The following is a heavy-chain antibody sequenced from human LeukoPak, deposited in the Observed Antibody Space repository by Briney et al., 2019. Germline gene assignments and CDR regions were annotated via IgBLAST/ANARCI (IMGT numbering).Heavy chain of an antibody. J-gene: IGHJ4*02. CDR3: ARVRPRNYYDSSGFLDY. D-gene: IGHD3-22*01. CDR2: IYHSGST. CDR1: GGSISSGGYS. Sequence: SETLSLTCAVSGGSISSGGYSWSWIRQPPGKGLEWIGYIYHSGSTYYNPSLKSRVTISVDRSKNQFSLKLSSVTAADTAVYYCARVRPRNYYDSSGFLDYWGQGTLVTVSS. V-gene: IGHV4-30-2*01.